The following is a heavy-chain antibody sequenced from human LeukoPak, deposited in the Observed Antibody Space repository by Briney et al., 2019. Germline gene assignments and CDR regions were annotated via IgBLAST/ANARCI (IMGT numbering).Heavy chain of an antibody. CDR2: ISSSGTTI. J-gene: IGHJ4*02. D-gene: IGHD4-23*01. V-gene: IGHV3-48*03. Sequence: PGGSLRLSCAASGFTFSSYEMNWVRQAPGKGLEWVSYISSSGTTIYYADSVKGRFTISRDNAKNSLYLQMNSLRAEDTAVYYCSKEKSTVLTPGVDYWGQGTLVTVSS. CDR3: SKEKSTVLTPGVDY. CDR1: GFTFSSYE.